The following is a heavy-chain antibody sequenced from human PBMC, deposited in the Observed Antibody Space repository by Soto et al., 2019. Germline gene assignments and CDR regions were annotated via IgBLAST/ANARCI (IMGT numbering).Heavy chain of an antibody. J-gene: IGHJ6*02. CDR2: ISGSGVST. CDR1: GFTFSSHA. D-gene: IGHD2-15*01. V-gene: IGHV3-23*01. CDR3: AKGKLGYCNGGSCYYYGMDV. Sequence: EVQVLESGGGLVQPGGSLRLSCAASGFTFSSHAMNWVRQAPGKGLEWVSTISGSGVSTYFADSVKGRFSISRDNSKNTLWLQMNSLRAEDTAVYYCAKGKLGYCNGGSCYYYGMDVWGQGTTVTVSS.